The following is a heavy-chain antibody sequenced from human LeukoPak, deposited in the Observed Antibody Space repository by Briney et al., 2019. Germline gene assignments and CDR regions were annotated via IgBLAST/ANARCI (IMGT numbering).Heavy chain of an antibody. CDR3: AKDGVTGDYHWYFDL. V-gene: IGHV3-23*01. CDR2: ISGSGGST. Sequence: GGPLRLSCAASGFTFSSYAMSWVRQAPGKGLEWVSAISGSGGSTYYADSVKGRFTISRDNSKNTLYLQMNSLRAEDTAVYYCAKDGVTGDYHWYFDLWGRGTLVTVSS. D-gene: IGHD4-17*01. J-gene: IGHJ2*01. CDR1: GFTFSSYA.